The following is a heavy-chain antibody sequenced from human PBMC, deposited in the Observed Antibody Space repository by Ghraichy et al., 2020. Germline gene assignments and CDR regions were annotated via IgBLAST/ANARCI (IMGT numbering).Heavy chain of an antibody. CDR3: ARESVGVGFDP. CDR1: GASVSSDFYY. Sequence: SQTLSLTCNVSGASVSSDFYYWSWIRQPAGKGLEWIGRVYNSGSVSRNPSLKSRVTLSIDTSNNQFSLKLGSVTAADTAVYFCARESVGVGFDPWGQGTLVTVSS. V-gene: IGHV4-61*02. D-gene: IGHD3-3*01. CDR2: VYNSGSV. J-gene: IGHJ5*02.